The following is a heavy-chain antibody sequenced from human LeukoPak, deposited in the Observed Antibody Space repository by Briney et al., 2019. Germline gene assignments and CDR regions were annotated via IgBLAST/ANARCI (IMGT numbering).Heavy chain of an antibody. CDR2: IYYSGSA. CDR1: GGSISSYY. V-gene: IGHV4-59*01. J-gene: IGHJ3*02. Sequence: SETLSLTCTVSGGSISSYYWSWIRQPPGKGLEWIGYIYYSGSANYNPSLKSRVTISVDTSKNQFSLKLSSVTAADTAVYYCARDGKSMTAYAFDIWGQGTMVTVSS. CDR3: ARDGKSMTAYAFDI. D-gene: IGHD2-21*02.